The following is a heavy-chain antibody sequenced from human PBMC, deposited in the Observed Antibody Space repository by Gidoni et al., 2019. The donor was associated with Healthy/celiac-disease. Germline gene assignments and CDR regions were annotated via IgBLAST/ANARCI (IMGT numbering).Heavy chain of an antibody. CDR1: GFTFSSYR. V-gene: IGHV3-30*18. CDR2: ISYDGSNK. J-gene: IGHJ6*02. CDR3: AKDLGEYSGYDLYYYYGMDV. Sequence: QVQLVESGGAVAQPGRAPRLSCPASGFTFSSYRLPWVRPAPGKGLEWVAVISYDGSNKYYADSVKGRFTISRDNSKNTLYLQMNSLRAEDTAVYYCAKDLGEYSGYDLYYYYGMDVWGQGTTVTVSS. D-gene: IGHD5-12*01.